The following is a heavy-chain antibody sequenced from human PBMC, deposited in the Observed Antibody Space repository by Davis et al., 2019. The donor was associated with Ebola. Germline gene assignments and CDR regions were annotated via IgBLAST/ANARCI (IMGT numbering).Heavy chain of an antibody. J-gene: IGHJ4*02. D-gene: IGHD1-7*01. CDR2: FDPEVGET. V-gene: IGHV1-24*01. Sequence: ASVKVSCKISGYTLTDSSMHWVRQAPGKGLEWMGGFDPEVGETIYAQIFQGRVTMTEDTSTDTAYMELSSLRSDDTAVYYCATLAGTTLWYFDYWGQGTLVTVSS. CDR1: GYTLTDSS. CDR3: ATLAGTTLWYFDY.